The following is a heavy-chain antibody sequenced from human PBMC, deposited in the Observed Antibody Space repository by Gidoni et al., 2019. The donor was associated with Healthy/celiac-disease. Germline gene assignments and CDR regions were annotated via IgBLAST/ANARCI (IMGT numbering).Heavy chain of an antibody. CDR1: GFTFSSYS. CDR3: ARDPQPYYYDSSGYVY. D-gene: IGHD3-22*01. CDR2: IRSSSSYI. Sequence: EVQLVESGGGLVKPGGSLRLSCAAYGFTFSSYSMNWVRQAPGKGLEWVSSIRSSSSYIYYADSVKGRFTISRDNAKNSLYLQMNSLRAEDTAVYYCARDPQPYYYDSSGYVYWGQGTLVTVSS. V-gene: IGHV3-21*01. J-gene: IGHJ4*02.